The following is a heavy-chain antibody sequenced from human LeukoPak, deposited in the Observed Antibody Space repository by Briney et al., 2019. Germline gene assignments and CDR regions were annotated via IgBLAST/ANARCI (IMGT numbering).Heavy chain of an antibody. J-gene: IGHJ4*02. V-gene: IGHV3-30*03. CDR3: ARDLSPVVRASPMGY. CDR1: GFSFTSYG. Sequence: GTSLRLSCAASGFSFTSYGMHWVRQAPGKGLEWVALITYDGYYKYYSDSVKGRFTISSDTSKNTLYLQMNSLRAEDTAVYYCARDLSPVVRASPMGYWGQGTLVTVSS. D-gene: IGHD3-10*01. CDR2: ITYDGYYK.